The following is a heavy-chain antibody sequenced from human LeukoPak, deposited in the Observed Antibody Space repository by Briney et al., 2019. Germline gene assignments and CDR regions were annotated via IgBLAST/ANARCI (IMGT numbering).Heavy chain of an antibody. CDR3: ARQLYDYSGSYGRFDP. D-gene: IGHD1-26*01. V-gene: IGHV5-51*01. CDR1: GYSFTIYW. CDR2: IYPGDSDT. Sequence: KGGESLKISCKGSGYSFTIYWIGWVRQMPGKGLEWMGIIYPGDSDTRYSPSFQGQVTISADKSISTAYLQWSSLKASDTAMYYCARQLYDYSGSYGRFDPWGQGTLVTVSS. J-gene: IGHJ5*02.